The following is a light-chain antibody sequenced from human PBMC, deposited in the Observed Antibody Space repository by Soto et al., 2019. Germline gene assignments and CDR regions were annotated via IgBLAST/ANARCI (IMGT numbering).Light chain of an antibody. CDR1: QGINIF. CDR2: AAS. CDR3: QQRNSYPRT. J-gene: IGKJ2*01. Sequence: DIQLTQSPSFLSASVGDRVTITCRASQGINIFLAWFQQKPGKAPNLLISAASTLQSGVPSRFSGSGSETEFTLTITSLQPEASATYYCQQRNSYPRTFGQGTKVEIK. V-gene: IGKV1-9*01.